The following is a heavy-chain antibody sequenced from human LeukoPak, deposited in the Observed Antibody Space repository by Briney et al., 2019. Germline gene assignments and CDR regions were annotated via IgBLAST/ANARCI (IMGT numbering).Heavy chain of an antibody. D-gene: IGHD3-22*01. V-gene: IGHV4-59*01. CDR1: GGSISSYY. CDR3: ARDAPEPDLHYYDSSGIDP. J-gene: IGHJ5*02. CDR2: VYYSGST. Sequence: PSETLSLTCTVSGGSISSYYWSWIRQPPGKGLEWIGYVYYSGSTNYNPSLKSRVTISVDTSKNQFSLKLSSVTAADTAVYYCARDAPEPDLHYYDSSGIDPWGQGTLVTVSS.